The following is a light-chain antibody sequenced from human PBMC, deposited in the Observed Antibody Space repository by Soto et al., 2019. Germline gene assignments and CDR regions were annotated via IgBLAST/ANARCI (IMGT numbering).Light chain of an antibody. V-gene: IGLV2-14*01. CDR1: SSDVGGYNY. CDR3: GSYTSSTPFV. CDR2: EVS. Sequence: ALTQPASVSGSPGQSITISCTGTSSDVGGYNYVSWYQHHPGKAPKLLIYEVSNRPSGVSDRFSGSKSGNTASLTISGLQAEDEADYYCGSYTSSTPFVFGIGTKVTVL. J-gene: IGLJ1*01.